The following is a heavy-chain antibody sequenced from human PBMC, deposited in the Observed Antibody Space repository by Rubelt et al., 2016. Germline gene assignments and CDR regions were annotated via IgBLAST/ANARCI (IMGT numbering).Heavy chain of an antibody. CDR3: ARAPRMVGATGMAFDI. CDR2: INTEDGGT. CDR1: GYTFTSFY. Sequence: GASVKVSCKPSGYTFTSFYIHWMRQAPGQGLEWMGLINTEDGGTIYAQKFRGRVTVTRDTSTSTVYFQLSRLRSEDTAVYYCARAPRMVGATGMAFDIWGQGTMVTVSS. J-gene: IGHJ3*02. V-gene: IGHV1-46*01. D-gene: IGHD1-26*01.